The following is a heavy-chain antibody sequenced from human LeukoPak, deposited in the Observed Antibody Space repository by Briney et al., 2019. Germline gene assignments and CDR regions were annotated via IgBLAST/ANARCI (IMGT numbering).Heavy chain of an antibody. D-gene: IGHD2-15*01. CDR2: ISGSGAGT. J-gene: IGHJ4*02. Sequence: GGSLRLSCAASGFAFSSYAMNWVRQAPGKGLEWVSAISGSGAGTYYADSVKGRFTISRDNSKNTLYLQMNSLRAEDTAVYYCAKCCSGGSCYNPSLPSRTSSYYFDFWGQGTLVTVSS. CDR1: GFAFSSYA. V-gene: IGHV3-23*01. CDR3: AKCCSGGSCYNPSLPSRTSSYYFDF.